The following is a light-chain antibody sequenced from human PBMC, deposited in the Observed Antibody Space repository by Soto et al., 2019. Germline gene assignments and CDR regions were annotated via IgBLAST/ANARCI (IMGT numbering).Light chain of an antibody. CDR3: MQFAVLPRT. J-gene: IGKJ1*01. Sequence: DVVLTQTPLSSPVTLGQPASISCRSSQSLVYSDGNTYLSWLQQRPGQPPRLLIYQVSNRFSGVPNSFRGCGEGTDFKLRISRVEAEDVGVYYYMQFAVLPRTSGQGTRREI. CDR2: QVS. V-gene: IGKV2-24*01. CDR1: QSLVYSDGNTY.